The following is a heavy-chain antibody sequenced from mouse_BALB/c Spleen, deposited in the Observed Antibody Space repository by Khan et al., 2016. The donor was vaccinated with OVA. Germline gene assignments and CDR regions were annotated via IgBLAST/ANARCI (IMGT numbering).Heavy chain of an antibody. CDR3: ARTASIKY. CDR1: GYSITSGYG. D-gene: IGHD1-2*01. V-gene: IGHV3-2*02. CDR2: ISYSGST. J-gene: IGHJ2*01. Sequence: EVKLQESGPGLVKPSQSLSLTCPVTGYSITSGYGWNWIRPFPGNKLEWMGYISYSGSTNYNPSLKSRISITRDTSKNQFFLQLNSLTTEDTATYYCARTASIKYWGQGTTLTVAS.